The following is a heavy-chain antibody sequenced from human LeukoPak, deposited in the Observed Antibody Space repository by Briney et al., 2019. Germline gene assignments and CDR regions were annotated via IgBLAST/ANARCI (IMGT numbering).Heavy chain of an antibody. CDR1: GFTFSDYY. V-gene: IGHV3-11*01. D-gene: IGHD5-18*01. J-gene: IGHJ4*02. CDR3: ARGRDTAMVSPFDY. CDR2: ISSSGSII. Sequence: PGGSLRLSCAASGFTFSDYYMSWIRQAPGKGLEWVSYISSSGSIIYYADSVKGRFTISRDNAKNSLYLQMNSLRAEDTAVYYCARGRDTAMVSPFDYWGQGTLVTVSS.